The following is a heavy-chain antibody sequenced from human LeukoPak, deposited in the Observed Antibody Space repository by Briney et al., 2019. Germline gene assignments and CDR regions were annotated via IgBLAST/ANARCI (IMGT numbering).Heavy chain of an antibody. J-gene: IGHJ6*02. Sequence: GGSLRLSCAASGFTFSSYAMSWVRQAPGKGLEWVSAISGSGGSTYYADSVKGRFTISRDNSKNTLYLQMNSLRAEDTAVYYCARDTSGSLYYYYGMDVWGQGTTVTVSS. D-gene: IGHD6-13*01. CDR1: GFTFSSYA. V-gene: IGHV3-23*01. CDR3: ARDTSGSLYYYYGMDV. CDR2: ISGSGGST.